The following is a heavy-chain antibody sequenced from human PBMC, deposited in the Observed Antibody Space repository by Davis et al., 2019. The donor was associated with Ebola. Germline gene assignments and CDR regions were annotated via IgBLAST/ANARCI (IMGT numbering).Heavy chain of an antibody. D-gene: IGHD6-6*01. CDR2: INSDGSTR. Sequence: GESLKISCAASGFTFSSYAMHWVRQAPGKGLVWVSRINSDGSTRNYADSVKGRFTISRDNAKNTLYLQINSLRAEDTAVYYCATRRTPYGLDVWGQGTTVTVSS. CDR1: GFTFSSYA. J-gene: IGHJ6*02. V-gene: IGHV3-74*01. CDR3: ATRRTPYGLDV.